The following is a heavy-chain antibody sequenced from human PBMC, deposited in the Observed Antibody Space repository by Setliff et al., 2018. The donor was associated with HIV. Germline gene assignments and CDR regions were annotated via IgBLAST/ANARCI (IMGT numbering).Heavy chain of an antibody. CDR1: GGSISSYY. CDR2: INHSGKT. Sequence: SETLSLTCTVSGGSISSYYWTWIRQPPGEGLEWIGEINHSGKTNYNPSLKSRVTISVDTSKNQFSLKVTSVTAADTAVYYCVTSSSWSSRLNFWGQGMLVTVSS. V-gene: IGHV4-34*01. CDR3: VTSSSWSSRLNF. J-gene: IGHJ4*02. D-gene: IGHD6-13*01.